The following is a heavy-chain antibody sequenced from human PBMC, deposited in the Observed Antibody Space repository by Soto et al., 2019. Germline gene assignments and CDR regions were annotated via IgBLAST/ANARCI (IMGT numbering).Heavy chain of an antibody. Sequence: QVQLVESGGGVVQPGRSLRLSCAASGFTFTDYAMHWVRQAPGKGLEWVAFISYDGSNKYFADSVMGRFTISRDNSKNTLYLHMNSLRAEDTAVYCCAREPPPTITGLLDYWGQGTLVTVSS. CDR1: GFTFTDYA. CDR3: AREPPPTITGLLDY. J-gene: IGHJ4*02. D-gene: IGHD5-12*01. V-gene: IGHV3-30-3*01. CDR2: ISYDGSNK.